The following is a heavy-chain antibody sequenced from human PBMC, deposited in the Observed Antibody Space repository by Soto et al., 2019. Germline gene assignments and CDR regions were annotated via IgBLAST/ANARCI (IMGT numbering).Heavy chain of an antibody. V-gene: IGHV3-33*01. CDR2: IWYDGSNK. CDR1: GFTFSSYG. CDR3: AREAAVTTGFDY. D-gene: IGHD4-17*01. Sequence: QVQLVESGGGVVQPGRSLRLSCAASGFTFSSYGMHWVRQAPGKGLEWVAVIWYDGSNKYYADSVKGRFTISRDNSKNTLYLQMNSLRAEDTAVYYCAREAAVTTGFDYWGQGTLFTVSS. J-gene: IGHJ4*02.